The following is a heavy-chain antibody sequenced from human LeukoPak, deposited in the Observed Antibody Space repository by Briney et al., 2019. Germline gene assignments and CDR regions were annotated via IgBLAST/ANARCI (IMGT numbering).Heavy chain of an antibody. CDR1: GFTFSSYA. D-gene: IGHD6-19*01. CDR3: AKVHSSGWLFDY. J-gene: IGHJ4*02. V-gene: IGHV3-23*01. CDR2: IICSGDSS. Sequence: GGSLRLSCAASGFTFSSYAVGWVRQAPGKGLEWVSGIICSGDSSYYVDSAKGRFTISRDNSKNTLYLQMNSLRAEDTALYYCAKVHSSGWLFDYWGQGTLVTVSS.